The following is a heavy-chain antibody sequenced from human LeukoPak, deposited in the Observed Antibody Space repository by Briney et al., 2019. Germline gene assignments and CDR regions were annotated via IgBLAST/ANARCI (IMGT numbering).Heavy chain of an antibody. D-gene: IGHD3-16*01. V-gene: IGHV3-7*03. CDR3: ARGGGLDV. CDR2: INHNGNVN. CDR1: GFTFSSYW. Sequence: GGSLRLSCAASGFTFSSYWMNWARQAPGKGLEWVASINHNGNVNYYVDSVKGRFIISRDNAKNSLYLQMSNLRAEDTAVYFCARGGGLDVWGQGATVTVSS. J-gene: IGHJ6*02.